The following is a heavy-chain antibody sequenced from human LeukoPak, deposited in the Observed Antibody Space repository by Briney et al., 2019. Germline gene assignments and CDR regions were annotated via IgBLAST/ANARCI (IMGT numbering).Heavy chain of an antibody. CDR3: ARGPTMIVVAHMGYFDL. Sequence: SETLSLTCAVYGGSFSGYYWTWIRQPPGKGLEWIGEIYHSGSTNYNPSLKSRVTISVDTSKNQFSLKLSSVTAADTAVYYCARGPTMIVVAHMGYFDLWGRGTLVTVSS. CDR1: GGSFSGYY. V-gene: IGHV4-34*01. J-gene: IGHJ2*01. CDR2: IYHSGST. D-gene: IGHD3-22*01.